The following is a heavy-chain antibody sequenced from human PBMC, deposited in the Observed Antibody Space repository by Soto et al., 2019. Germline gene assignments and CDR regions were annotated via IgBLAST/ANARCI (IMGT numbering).Heavy chain of an antibody. V-gene: IGHV4-31*03. J-gene: IGHJ4*02. D-gene: IGHD3-22*01. Sequence: QVQLQESGPGLVKPSQTLSLTCTVSGGSISSGGYYWSWIRQHPGKGLEWIGYIYYSGSTYYNPAIKSRVTISVDTSKNQFSLKLRSVTAADTAVYYCAREDEIGYDSSGPVGYWGQGTLVTVSS. CDR3: AREDEIGYDSSGPVGY. CDR2: IYYSGST. CDR1: GGSISSGGYY.